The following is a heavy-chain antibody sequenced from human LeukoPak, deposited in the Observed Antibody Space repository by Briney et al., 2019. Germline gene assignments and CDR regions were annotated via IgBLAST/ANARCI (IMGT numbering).Heavy chain of an antibody. J-gene: IGHJ6*02. CDR3: ARVGVPAAIGYYGMDV. CDR1: GYTFTSYY. D-gene: IGHD2-2*02. V-gene: IGHV1-69*13. Sequence: SVKVSCKASGYTFTSYYMHWVRQAPGQGLEWMGGIIPIFGTANYAQKFQGRVTITADESTSTAYMELSSLRSEDTAVYYCARVGVPAAIGYYGMDVWGQGTTVTVSS. CDR2: IIPIFGTA.